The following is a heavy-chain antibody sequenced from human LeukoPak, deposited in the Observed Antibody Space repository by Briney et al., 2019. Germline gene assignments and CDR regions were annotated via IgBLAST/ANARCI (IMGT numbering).Heavy chain of an antibody. CDR1: GGSISSGSYY. Sequence: LTCTVSGGSISSGSYYWSWIRQPAGKGLEWIGRIYTSGSTNYNPSLKSRVTISVDTSKNQFSLKLSSVTAADTAVYYCARAISGWSYYFDYWGQGTLVTVSS. D-gene: IGHD6-19*01. J-gene: IGHJ4*02. CDR3: ARAISGWSYYFDY. V-gene: IGHV4-61*02. CDR2: IYTSGST.